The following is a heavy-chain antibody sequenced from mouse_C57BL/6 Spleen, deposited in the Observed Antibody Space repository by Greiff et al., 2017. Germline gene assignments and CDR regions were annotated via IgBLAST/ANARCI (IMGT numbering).Heavy chain of an antibody. V-gene: IGHV1-74*01. CDR1: GYTFTSYW. Sequence: QVQLQQPGAELVKPGASVKVSCKASGYTFTSYWMHWVKQRPGQGLEWIGRIHPSDSDTNYNQKFKGKAKLTGDKSSSTAYMQLSSLTSEDSAVYYCAIEGGSGLYYFDYWGQGTTLTVSS. J-gene: IGHJ2*01. CDR2: IHPSDSDT. CDR3: AIEGGSGLYYFDY. D-gene: IGHD3-2*02.